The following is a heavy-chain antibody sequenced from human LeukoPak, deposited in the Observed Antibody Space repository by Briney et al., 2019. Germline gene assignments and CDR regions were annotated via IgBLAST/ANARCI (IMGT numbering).Heavy chain of an antibody. J-gene: IGHJ4*02. Sequence: PGGSLRLSCAASGFTFSSYGMHWVRQAPGKGLEWVAFIRYDGSNKYYADSVKGRFTISRDNSKNTLYLQMNSLRAEDTAVYYCAKNHRDILTGYGLICDYWGQGTLVTVSS. D-gene: IGHD3-9*01. CDR3: AKNHRDILTGYGLICDY. CDR1: GFTFSSYG. CDR2: IRYDGSNK. V-gene: IGHV3-30*02.